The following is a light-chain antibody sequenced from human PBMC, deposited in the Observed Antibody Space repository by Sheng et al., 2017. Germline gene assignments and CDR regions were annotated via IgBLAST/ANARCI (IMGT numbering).Light chain of an antibody. J-gene: IGKJ4*01. V-gene: IGKV4-1*01. CDR3: HQYYSTPLT. CDR2: WAS. Sequence: DIVMTQSPDSLAVSLGERATINNKNYLAWYQQKPGQPPKLLIYWASTRESGVPDRFSGSGSGTDFXXTISSLQAEDVAVYYCHQYYSTPLTFGGGTKVEIK. CDR1: NKNY.